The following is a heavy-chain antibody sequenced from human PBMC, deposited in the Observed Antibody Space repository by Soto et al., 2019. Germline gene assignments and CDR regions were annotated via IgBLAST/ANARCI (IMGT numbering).Heavy chain of an antibody. CDR1: GFTFSSYA. CDR3: AKVTGELNSSGRYLLGY. Sequence: GGSLRLSCAASGFTFSSYAMSWVRQAPGKGLEWVSAISGSGGSTYYADSVKGRFTISRDNSKNTLYLQMNSLRAEDTAVYYCAKVTGELNSSGRYLLGYWGQGTLVTVSS. CDR2: ISGSGGST. V-gene: IGHV3-23*01. D-gene: IGHD6-19*01. J-gene: IGHJ4*02.